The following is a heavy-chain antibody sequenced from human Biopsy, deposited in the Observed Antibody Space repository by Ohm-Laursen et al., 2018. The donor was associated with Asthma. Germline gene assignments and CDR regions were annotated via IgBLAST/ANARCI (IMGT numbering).Heavy chain of an antibody. CDR3: ARAVSSSSYWYFDL. D-gene: IGHD6-6*01. V-gene: IGHV4-39*02. Sequence: SDTLSLTCIVSGDAMSTSGSYWGWIRQSPGKGLEWIGSVYYSGRTYYNPSPESRVTISADTSKNHLSLKVTSVTAADTAVYYCARAVSSSSYWYFDLWGRGDLVTVSS. J-gene: IGHJ2*01. CDR2: VYYSGRT. CDR1: GDAMSTSGSY.